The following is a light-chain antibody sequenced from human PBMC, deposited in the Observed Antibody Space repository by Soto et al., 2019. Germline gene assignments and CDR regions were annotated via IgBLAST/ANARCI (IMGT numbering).Light chain of an antibody. J-gene: IGKJ1*01. CDR1: QSISSW. CDR3: QQYNSYSPWT. V-gene: IGKV1-5*03. Sequence: DIKMKLSPATLSASVGDRVTISFRASQSISSWLAWYQQKPGKAPKLLIYKASSLESGVPSRFSGSGSGTEFTLTISSLQPDDFATYYCQQYNSYSPWTFGQGTKVDI. CDR2: KAS.